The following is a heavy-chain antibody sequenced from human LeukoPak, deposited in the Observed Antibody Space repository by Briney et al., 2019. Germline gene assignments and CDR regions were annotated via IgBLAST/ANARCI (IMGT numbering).Heavy chain of an antibody. CDR1: GYTFTSYY. D-gene: IGHD3-22*01. Sequence: ASVKVSCKASGYTFTSYYMHWVRQAPGQGLEWMGIINPSGGSTSYAQKFQGRVTMTRDTSTSTVYMELSSLRSGDTAVYYCARDRANYDSSGPVDYWGQGTLVTVSS. V-gene: IGHV1-46*01. CDR3: ARDRANYDSSGPVDY. J-gene: IGHJ4*02. CDR2: INPSGGST.